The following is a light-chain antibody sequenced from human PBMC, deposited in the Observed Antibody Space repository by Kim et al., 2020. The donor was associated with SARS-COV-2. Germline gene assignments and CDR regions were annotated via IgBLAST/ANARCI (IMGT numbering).Light chain of an antibody. V-gene: IGLV3-19*01. CDR2: GEN. CDR3: NSRDTSGYRLL. Sequence: ALGQKVRITCQGDSLRNYYAACYHQKPGQAPVLVIHGENDRPSGIPDRFSGSNSGDTASLTITGAQAEDEGDYYCNSRDTSGYRLLFGGGTQLTVL. CDR1: SLRNYY. J-gene: IGLJ2*01.